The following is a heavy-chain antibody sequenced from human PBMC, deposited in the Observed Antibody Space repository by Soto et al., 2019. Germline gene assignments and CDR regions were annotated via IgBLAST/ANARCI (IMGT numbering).Heavy chain of an antibody. CDR3: ARVSGYDRNYFDY. V-gene: IGHV1-69*06. Sequence: SVKVSCNASGGTFSRYAISWVRQAPGQGLEWMGGIIPIFGTANYAQKLQGRVTITADKSTSTAYMGLSSMRSEDKAVYYCARVSGYDRNYFDYWGRGTLVTVSS. CDR1: GGTFSRYA. CDR2: IIPIFGTA. D-gene: IGHD5-12*01. J-gene: IGHJ4*02.